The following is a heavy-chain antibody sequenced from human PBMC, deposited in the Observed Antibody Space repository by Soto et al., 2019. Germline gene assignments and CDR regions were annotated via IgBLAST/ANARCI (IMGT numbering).Heavy chain of an antibody. CDR1: GGTFSSYT. D-gene: IGHD6-13*01. CDR2: IIPILGIA. Sequence: QVQLVQSGAEVKKPGSSVKVSCKASGGTFSSYTISWVRQAPGQGLEWMGRIIPILGIANYAQKFKGRVTITADKSTSTAYMELSSLRSEDTAVYYCARDPNIAAAGTGDYWGQGTLVTVSS. J-gene: IGHJ4*02. V-gene: IGHV1-69*08. CDR3: ARDPNIAAAGTGDY.